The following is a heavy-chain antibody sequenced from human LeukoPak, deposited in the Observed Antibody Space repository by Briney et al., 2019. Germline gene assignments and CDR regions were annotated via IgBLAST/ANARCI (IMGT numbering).Heavy chain of an antibody. CDR1: GFTFSSYA. J-gene: IGHJ4*02. Sequence: GGSLRLSCAASGFTFSSYAMSWVRQAPGKGLEWVSTFSGTSSTSYADAVKGRVTISRDNSRNTLYLQLNSLRAEDTAVYYCAKLKQWQPQRYFFEYWGQGALVTVAS. CDR2: FSGTSST. D-gene: IGHD6-19*01. V-gene: IGHV3-23*01. CDR3: AKLKQWQPQRYFFEY.